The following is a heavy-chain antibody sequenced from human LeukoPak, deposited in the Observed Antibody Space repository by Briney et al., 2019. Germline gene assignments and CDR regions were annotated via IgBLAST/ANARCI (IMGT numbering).Heavy chain of an antibody. CDR2: INPNSGGT. V-gene: IGHV1-2*02. J-gene: IGHJ5*02. Sequence: ASVKVSCKASGYTFTGYYMHWVRQAPGQGLEWMGWINPNSGGTNYAQKFQGRVTMTRDTSISTAYMELRSLRSDDTAVYYCARDLPYSSSWAPFADPWGQGTLVTVSS. CDR1: GYTFTGYY. D-gene: IGHD6-13*01. CDR3: ARDLPYSSSWAPFADP.